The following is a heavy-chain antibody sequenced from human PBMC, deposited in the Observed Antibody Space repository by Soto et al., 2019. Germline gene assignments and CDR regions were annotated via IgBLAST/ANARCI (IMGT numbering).Heavy chain of an antibody. CDR2: IWYDGSNK. CDR3: ARDWRNVLVPAAIHYGMDV. J-gene: IGHJ6*02. D-gene: IGHD2-2*02. CDR1: GFTFRSYG. Sequence: PGGSLRLSCAASGFTFRSYGMHWVRQAPGKGLEWVAVIWYDGSNKYYADSVKGRFTISRDNSKNTLYLQMNSLRAEDTDVYYCARDWRNVLVPAAIHYGMDVWGQGTTVTVSS. V-gene: IGHV3-33*01.